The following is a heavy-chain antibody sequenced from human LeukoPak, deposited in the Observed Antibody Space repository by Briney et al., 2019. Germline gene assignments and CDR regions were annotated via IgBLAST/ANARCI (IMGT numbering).Heavy chain of an antibody. J-gene: IGHJ4*02. Sequence: RTGGSLRLSCAASGFTFDDYGMSWVRQAPGKGLEWVSGIKWNGGSTGYADSVKGRFTISRDNAKNSLSLQMNSLRAEDTAVYYCARFSWLEVAGTGYDYWGQGTLVTVSS. V-gene: IGHV3-20*04. CDR1: GFTFDDYG. CDR2: IKWNGGST. D-gene: IGHD6-19*01. CDR3: ARFSWLEVAGTGYDY.